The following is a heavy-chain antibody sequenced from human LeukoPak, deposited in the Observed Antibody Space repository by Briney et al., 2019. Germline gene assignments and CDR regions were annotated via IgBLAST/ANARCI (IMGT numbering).Heavy chain of an antibody. CDR3: ARGWKWLVRDFPFDY. CDR2: IYYSGST. D-gene: IGHD6-19*01. V-gene: IGHV4-39*01. Sequence: KTSETLPLTCTVSGGSISSSSYYWGWIRQPPGKGLEWIGSIYYSGSTYYNPSLKSRVTISVDTSKNQFSLKLSSVTAADTAVYYCARGWKWLVRDFPFDYWGQGTLVTVSS. CDR1: GGSISSSSYY. J-gene: IGHJ4*02.